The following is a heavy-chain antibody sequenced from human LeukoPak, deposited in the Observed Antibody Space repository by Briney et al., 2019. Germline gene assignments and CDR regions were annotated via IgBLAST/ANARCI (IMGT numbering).Heavy chain of an antibody. V-gene: IGHV3-7*01. CDR2: IKQDGSAT. Sequence: GGTLRLSCAASGFTFSRYWMSWVRQAPGKGLEWVANIKQDGSATYYVDSVTGRFTISRDNGKNSLYLQMNSLRAEDTAVYYCAPTPPVTSYNYPYYFDYWGQGTLVTVSS. D-gene: IGHD1-14*01. J-gene: IGHJ4*02. CDR1: GFTFSRYW. CDR3: APTPPVTSYNYPYYFDY.